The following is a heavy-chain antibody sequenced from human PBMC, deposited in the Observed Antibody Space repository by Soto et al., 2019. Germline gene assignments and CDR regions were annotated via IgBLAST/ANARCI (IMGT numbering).Heavy chain of an antibody. V-gene: IGHV3-9*01. Sequence: EMELVESGGGLVQPGRSLRLACAASGFIFDDYAMHWVRQAPGKGLEWVSGITWNSDTIYYADSVKGRFTISRDKAKNSMYLQMYTLRAEDTALYYCAKVVRWGEDPPTQAFDNCGQGTMVTVSS. J-gene: IGHJ3*02. CDR3: AKVVRWGEDPPTQAFDN. CDR1: GFIFDDYA. D-gene: IGHD3-10*01. CDR2: ITWNSDTI.